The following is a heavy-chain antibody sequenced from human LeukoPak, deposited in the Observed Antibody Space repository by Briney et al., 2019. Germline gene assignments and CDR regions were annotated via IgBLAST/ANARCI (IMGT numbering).Heavy chain of an antibody. D-gene: IGHD5-18*01. J-gene: IGHJ4*02. V-gene: IGHV4-34*01. Sequence: SETLSLTCAVYGGSFSGYYWSWIRQPPGKGLEWIGEINHSGSTNYNPSLKSRVTISVDTSKNQFSLKLSSVTAADTAVYYCARQLYSYGPYFDYWGQGTLVTVSS. CDR2: INHSGST. CDR1: GGSFSGYY. CDR3: ARQLYSYGPYFDY.